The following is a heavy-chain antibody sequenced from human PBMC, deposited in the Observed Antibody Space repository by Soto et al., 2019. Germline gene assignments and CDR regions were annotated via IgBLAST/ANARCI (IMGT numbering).Heavy chain of an antibody. J-gene: IGHJ4*02. CDR2: ISAYNGNT. CDR3: ARDLDGSGSYYTDY. D-gene: IGHD3-10*01. Sequence: ASVKVSCKASGYLFISYGISWVRQAPGQGLEWMGRISAYNGNTNYAQNLQGRVTMTTDTSTSTAYMELRSLRSDDTAVYYCARDLDGSGSYYTDYWGPGTLVTVYS. V-gene: IGHV1-18*01. CDR1: GYLFISYG.